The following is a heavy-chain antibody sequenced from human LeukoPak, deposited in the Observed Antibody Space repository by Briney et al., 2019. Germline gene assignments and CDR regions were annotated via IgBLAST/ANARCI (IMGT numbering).Heavy chain of an antibody. CDR1: GFTFGDHA. D-gene: IGHD3-10*01. V-gene: IGHV3-49*04. Sequence: GGSLRLSCTASGFTFGDHAMSWVRQAPGKGLEWVGFIRSKAYGGTTEYAASVKGRFTISRDDSKSIAYLQMNSLKTEDTAVYYCTRATERRRITMVRGVLYYFDYWGQGTLVTVSS. CDR2: IRSKAYGGTT. CDR3: TRATERRRITMVRGVLYYFDY. J-gene: IGHJ4*02.